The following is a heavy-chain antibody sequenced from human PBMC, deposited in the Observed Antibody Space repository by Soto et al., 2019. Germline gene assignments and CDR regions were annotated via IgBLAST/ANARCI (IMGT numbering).Heavy chain of an antibody. J-gene: IGHJ4*02. CDR3: ARGRYGDY. CDR1: GYTFTTYG. V-gene: IGHV1-18*01. CDR2: ISAHNGNT. Sequence: QVHLVQSGAEVKKPGASVKVSCKGSGYTFTTYGITGVRQAPGQGLEWMGWISAHNGNTNYAQKLQGRVTVTRDTSTSTDYMELRSLRSDDTAVYYCARGRYGDYWGQGARVTVSS. D-gene: IGHD1-1*01.